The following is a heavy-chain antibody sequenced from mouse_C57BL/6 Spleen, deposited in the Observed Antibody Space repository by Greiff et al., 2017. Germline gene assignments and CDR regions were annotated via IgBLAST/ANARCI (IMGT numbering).Heavy chain of an antibody. CDR2: IYPRDGST. CDR3: ARNLDYYGSSTGYFDV. CDR1: GYTFTSYD. V-gene: IGHV1-85*01. D-gene: IGHD1-1*01. J-gene: IGHJ1*03. Sequence: VQRVESGPELVKPGASVKLSCKASGYTFTSYDINWVKQRPGQGLEWIGWIYPRDGSTKYNEKFKGKATLTVDTSSSTAYMELHSLTSEDSAVYFCARNLDYYGSSTGYFDVWGTGTTVTVSS.